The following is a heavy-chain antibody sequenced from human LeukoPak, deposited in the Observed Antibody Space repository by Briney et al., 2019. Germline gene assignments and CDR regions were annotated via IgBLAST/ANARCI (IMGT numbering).Heavy chain of an antibody. CDR3: ARDDIPVI. CDR2: IYRDGRT. V-gene: IGHV3-53*01. D-gene: IGHD2-15*01. Sequence: HPGGSLRLSCAASGFSVSDYYMNWVRQAPGKGLEWVSFIYRDGRTYYADSVKGRFTISRDNSRNTLYLQMNSLRVEDTAVYYCARDDIPVIWGQGTLVTVSS. CDR1: GFSVSDYY. J-gene: IGHJ4*02.